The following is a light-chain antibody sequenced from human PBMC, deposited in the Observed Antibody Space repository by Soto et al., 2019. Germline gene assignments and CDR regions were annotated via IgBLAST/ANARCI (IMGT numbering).Light chain of an antibody. Sequence: EIVLTQSPGTLSLSPGERATLSCRASQSVSSYLAWYQQKPGQAPRLLIYGASSRATDIPDRFSGSGSGTDFTLTISRLEPEDFAVYYCQQYGTSPLYTFGQGTKLEMK. J-gene: IGKJ2*01. CDR2: GAS. CDR3: QQYGTSPLYT. CDR1: QSVSSY. V-gene: IGKV3-20*01.